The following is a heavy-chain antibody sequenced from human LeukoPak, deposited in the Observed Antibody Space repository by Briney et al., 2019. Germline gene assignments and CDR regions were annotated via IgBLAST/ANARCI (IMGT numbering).Heavy chain of an antibody. V-gene: IGHV1-69*13. Sequence: SVKVSCKASGGTFSSYAISWVRRAPGQGLEWMGGIIPIFGTANYAQKFQGRVTITADESTSTAYMELSSLRSEDTAVYYCARDQGYSSGWYGFDYWGQGTLVTVSS. CDR2: IIPIFGTA. D-gene: IGHD6-19*01. CDR1: GGTFSSYA. CDR3: ARDQGYSSGWYGFDY. J-gene: IGHJ4*02.